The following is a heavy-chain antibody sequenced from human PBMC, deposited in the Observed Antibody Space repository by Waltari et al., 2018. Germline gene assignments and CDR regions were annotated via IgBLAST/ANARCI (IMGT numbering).Heavy chain of an antibody. D-gene: IGHD6-19*01. CDR2: INGDGGST. Sequence: EVQLVESGGGLVQPGGSLRLSCAASGLTFRNYWRHWVRQPPGKGLVLVSRINGDGGSTTYADSVKGRFTISRDNAKNTLYLRMDSLRDDDTAVYYCASPLPDSSGWDFGYWGRGTLVTVSS. V-gene: IGHV3-74*03. CDR1: GLTFRNYW. CDR3: ASPLPDSSGWDFGY. J-gene: IGHJ4*02.